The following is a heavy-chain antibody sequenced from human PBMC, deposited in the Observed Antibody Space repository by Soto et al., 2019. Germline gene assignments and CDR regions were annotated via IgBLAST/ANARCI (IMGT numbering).Heavy chain of an antibody. CDR2: IRAKAHGGTT. CDR3: TRAYSSSPLDY. J-gene: IGHJ4*02. CDR1: GFNFADYA. D-gene: IGHD6-13*01. Sequence: LRLSCTASGFNFADYAVHWVRQVPGKGLEWVSFIRAKAHGGTTDYAASVKGRFTISRDDSKSIAYLQMNSLKTEDAALYYCTRAYSSSPLDYWGQGARVTVSS. V-gene: IGHV3-49*04.